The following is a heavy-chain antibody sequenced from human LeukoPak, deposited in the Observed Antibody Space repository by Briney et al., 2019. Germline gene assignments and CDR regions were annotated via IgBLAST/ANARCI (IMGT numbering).Heavy chain of an antibody. Sequence: GGSLRLSCVVSGITLSNYGMSWVRQAPGKGLEWVSGISERGGSTNYADSVKGRFIISRDTSKNTVHLQMNSLRVEDTAVYFCAKRGIVIRAVIIIGFHKEAYYFDYWGQGILVTVSS. CDR2: ISERGGST. D-gene: IGHD3-10*01. CDR1: GITLSNYG. J-gene: IGHJ4*02. CDR3: AKRGIVIRAVIIIGFHKEAYYFDY. V-gene: IGHV3-23*01.